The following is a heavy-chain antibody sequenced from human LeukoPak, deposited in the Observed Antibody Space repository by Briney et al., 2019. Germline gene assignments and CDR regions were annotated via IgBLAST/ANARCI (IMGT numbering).Heavy chain of an antibody. CDR2: ISPNGGTT. Sequence: ASVKVSCKASGYTFTDYFIHWVRQAPGQGLEWMGIISPNGGTTNYAQKFQDRVTMTRDTSTSTVYMELSSLRSEDTAVYYCARDIAPSNRGAFDIWGQGTMVTVSS. CDR3: ARDIAPSNRGAFDI. D-gene: IGHD2/OR15-2a*01. V-gene: IGHV1-46*01. CDR1: GYTFTDYF. J-gene: IGHJ3*02.